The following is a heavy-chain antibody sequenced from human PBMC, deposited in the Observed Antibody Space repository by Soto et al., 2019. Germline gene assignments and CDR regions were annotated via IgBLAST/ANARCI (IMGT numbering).Heavy chain of an antibody. CDR1: GFTFSSYA. D-gene: IGHD4-4*01. J-gene: IGHJ6*02. Sequence: PGGSLRLSCAASGFTFSSYAMSWARQAPGKGLEWISAVSGSGGSTYYADSVKGRFTISRDNSKNTLYLKMTSLRAEDTAVYYCAKGLTTVTTWVYYGMDVWGQGTTVTVSS. CDR3: AKGLTTVTTWVYYGMDV. CDR2: VSGSGGST. V-gene: IGHV3-23*01.